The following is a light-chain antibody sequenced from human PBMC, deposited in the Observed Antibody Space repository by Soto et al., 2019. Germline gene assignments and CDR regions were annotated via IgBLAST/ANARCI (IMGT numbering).Light chain of an antibody. CDR2: DVT. CDR3: CSYTNMTASWV. J-gene: IGLJ3*02. CDR1: SSDVGTYNR. Sequence: QSALTQPPSVSGSPGQSVTISCIVISSDVGTYNRVSWYQQSPDAAPKLMIYDVTFRPSGVPDRFSGSRSGTTASLTISGLQAADEANYFCCSYTNMTASWVFGGGTKLTVL. V-gene: IGLV2-18*02.